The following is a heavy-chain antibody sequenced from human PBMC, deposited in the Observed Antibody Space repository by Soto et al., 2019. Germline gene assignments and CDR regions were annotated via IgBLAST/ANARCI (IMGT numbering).Heavy chain of an antibody. CDR1: GGSISSYY. J-gene: IGHJ5*02. Sequence: SETLSLTCTVSGGSISSYYWSWIRQPPGKGLEWIGYIYYSGSTNYNPSLKSRVTISVDTSKNQFSLKLSSVTAADTAVHYCARADDYSNYRWFDPWGQGTLVTVSS. CDR3: ARADDYSNYRWFDP. D-gene: IGHD4-4*01. V-gene: IGHV4-59*01. CDR2: IYYSGST.